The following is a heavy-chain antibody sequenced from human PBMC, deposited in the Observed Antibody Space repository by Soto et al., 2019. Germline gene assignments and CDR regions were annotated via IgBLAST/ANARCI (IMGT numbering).Heavy chain of an antibody. V-gene: IGHV4-4*07. J-gene: IGHJ4*02. CDR1: GVSVRSYT. Sequence: SETLSLTCIVSGVSVRSYTWSWVRQPANKGLEWIGRVFSSVSATYNPSLKSRVSISMDTPENRISLKLDSVTAADAGVYFCARDGMTTGDTWGQGTMVTVSS. D-gene: IGHD2-21*02. CDR3: ARDGMTTGDT. CDR2: VFSSVSA.